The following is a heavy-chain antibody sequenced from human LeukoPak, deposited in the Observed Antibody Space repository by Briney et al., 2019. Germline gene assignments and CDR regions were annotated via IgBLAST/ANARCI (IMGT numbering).Heavy chain of an antibody. V-gene: IGHV1-2*02. CDR1: GYTFTGYY. Sequence: ASVKVSCKASGYTFTGYYMHWVRQAPGQGLEWMGWINPNSGGTNYAQTFQGRVTMTRDTSISTAYMELSRLRSDDTAVYYCARDGPSARGDYWGQGTLVTVSS. CDR3: ARDGPSARGDY. J-gene: IGHJ4*02. CDR2: INPNSGGT.